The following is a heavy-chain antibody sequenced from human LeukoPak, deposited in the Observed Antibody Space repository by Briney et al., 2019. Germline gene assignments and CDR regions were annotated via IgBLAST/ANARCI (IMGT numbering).Heavy chain of an antibody. D-gene: IGHD1-26*01. CDR1: GGSFSGYY. CDR3: ARERATRQVGAYYYYYMDV. V-gene: IGHV4-34*01. J-gene: IGHJ6*03. CDR2: INHSGST. Sequence: SETLSLTCAVYGGSFSGYYWSWIRQPPGKGLEWIGEINHSGSTNYNPSLKSRVTMSVDTSKNQFSLKLSSVTAADTAVYYCARERATRQVGAYYYYYMDVWGQGTLVTVSS.